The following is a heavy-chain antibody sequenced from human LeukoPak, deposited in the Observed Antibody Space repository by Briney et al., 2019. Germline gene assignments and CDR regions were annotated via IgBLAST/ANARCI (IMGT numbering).Heavy chain of an antibody. Sequence: SGPTLVKPTQTLTLTCTFSGFSLSTSGVGVGWIRQPPGKALEWLALIYWDEDKRYSPSLKSRLTITKDTSKNQVVLTMTNMDPVDTATYYCAHCRITGYYGSGTGGYYFDYWGQGTLVTVSS. CDR2: IYWDEDK. V-gene: IGHV2-5*02. CDR1: GFSLSTSGVG. J-gene: IGHJ4*02. D-gene: IGHD3-10*01. CDR3: AHCRITGYYGSGTGGYYFDY.